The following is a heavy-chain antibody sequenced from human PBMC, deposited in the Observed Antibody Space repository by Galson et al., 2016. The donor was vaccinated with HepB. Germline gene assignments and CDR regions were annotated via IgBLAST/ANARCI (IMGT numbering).Heavy chain of an antibody. CDR3: ARRPSKIGARHRFFDL. CDR1: GFTFDDYA. J-gene: IGHJ2*01. V-gene: IGHV3-9*01. Sequence: SLRLSCATSGFTFDDYAMHWVRQSPGKGLEWVSGISWDSRSIDYVDSVKGRFTISRDNAKNSLYLQMDSLRPDDTAFYFCARRPSKIGARHRFFDLWGRGTLVTVSS. CDR2: ISWDSRSI. D-gene: IGHD1-26*01.